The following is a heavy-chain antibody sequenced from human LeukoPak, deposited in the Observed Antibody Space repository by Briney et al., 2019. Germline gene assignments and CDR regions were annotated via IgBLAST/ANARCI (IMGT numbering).Heavy chain of an antibody. CDR3: ARTRRRYYYDSSGEIDY. Sequence: GGSLRLSCAASGFTVSSSYMSWIRQAPGKGLEWVSYISGSGSTIYYADSVKGRFTISRDNAKNSLYLQMNSLRAEDTAVYYCARTRRRYYYDSSGEIDYWGQGTLVTVSS. J-gene: IGHJ4*02. CDR1: GFTVSSSY. V-gene: IGHV3-11*04. D-gene: IGHD3-22*01. CDR2: ISGSGSTI.